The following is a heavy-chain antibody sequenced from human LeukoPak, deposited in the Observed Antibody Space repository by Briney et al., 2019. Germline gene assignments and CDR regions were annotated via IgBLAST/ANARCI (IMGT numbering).Heavy chain of an antibody. CDR1: GFTFSSYA. D-gene: IGHD6-13*01. J-gene: IGHJ4*02. CDR2: ISYDGSNK. V-gene: IGHV3-30-3*01. Sequence: PGGSLRLSCAASGFTFSSYAMHWVRQAPGKGLEWVAVISYDGSNKYYADSVKGRFTISRDNSKNTLYLQMNSLRAEDTAVYYCARDSFAVWSYSSSWFPFGYWGQGTLVTVSS. CDR3: ARDSFAVWSYSSSWFPFGY.